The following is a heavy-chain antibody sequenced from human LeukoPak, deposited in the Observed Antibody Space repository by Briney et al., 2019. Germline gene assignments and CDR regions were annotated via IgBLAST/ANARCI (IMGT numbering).Heavy chain of an antibody. CDR3: ARNVYDFWSGSVYWYFDL. J-gene: IGHJ2*01. CDR1: GYTFTSYY. V-gene: IGHV1-46*01. Sequence: EASVKVSYKASGYTFTSYYMHWVRQAPGQGLEWMGIINPSGGSTSYAQKFQGRVTMTRDMSTSTVYMELSSLRSEDTAVYYCARNVYDFWSGSVYWYFDLWGRGTLVTVSS. CDR2: INPSGGST. D-gene: IGHD3-3*01.